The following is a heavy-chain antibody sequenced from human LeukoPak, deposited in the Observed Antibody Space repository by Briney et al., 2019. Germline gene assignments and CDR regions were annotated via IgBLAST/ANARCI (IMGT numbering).Heavy chain of an antibody. J-gene: IGHJ4*02. V-gene: IGHV4-59*08. D-gene: IGHD5-12*01. CDR2: IYYSGST. CDR3: ARGISGYDWSFDY. Sequence: SETLSLTCTVSGGSISSYYWSWIRQPPGKGLEWIGYIYYSGSTNYNPSLKSRVTISVDTSKNQFSLKLSSVTAADTAVYYCARGISGYDWSFDYWGQGTLVTVSS. CDR1: GGSISSYY.